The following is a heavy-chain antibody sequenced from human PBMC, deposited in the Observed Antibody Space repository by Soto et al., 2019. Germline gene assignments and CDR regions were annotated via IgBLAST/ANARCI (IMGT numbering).Heavy chain of an antibody. CDR2: ISGDGSTT. J-gene: IGHJ5*02. V-gene: IGHV3-23*01. D-gene: IGHD3-10*01. CDR1: GFTFSSFA. CDR3: ARGGPDIRGFGP. Sequence: GGSLRLSCAASGFTFSSFAMSWVRQAPGKGLVWVSGISGDGSTTNYADSVKGRCTISRDNAKSTLYLQMHSLRAEDTAIYYCARGGPDIRGFGPWGQGTLVTVSS.